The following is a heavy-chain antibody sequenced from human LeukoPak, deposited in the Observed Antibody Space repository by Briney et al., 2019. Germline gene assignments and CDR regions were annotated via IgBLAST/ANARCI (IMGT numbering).Heavy chain of an antibody. V-gene: IGHV4-34*01. CDR3: ARRPLYYYDSSGYQELAHFDY. CDR1: GGSFSGYY. Sequence: SETLSLTCAVDGGSFSGYYWSWIRQPPGKGLEWNGEINHSGSTNYNPSLKSRVTISVDTSKNQFSLKLRSVTAADTAVYYCARRPLYYYDSSGYQELAHFDYWGQGTLVTVSS. J-gene: IGHJ4*02. CDR2: INHSGST. D-gene: IGHD3-22*01.